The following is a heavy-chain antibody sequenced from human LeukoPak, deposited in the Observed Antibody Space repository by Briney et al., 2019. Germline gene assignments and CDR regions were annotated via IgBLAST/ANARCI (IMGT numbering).Heavy chain of an antibody. CDR3: ARGTHASGWYD. Sequence: SETLSLTCTVSGGSISSSSYYWGWIRQPPGKGLEWIGSIYYSGSTYYNPSLKSRVTISVDTSKNQFSLKLSSVTAEDTAVYYCARGTHASGWYDWGQGTLVTVSS. CDR2: IYYSGST. V-gene: IGHV4-39*01. D-gene: IGHD6-19*01. CDR1: GGSISSSSYY. J-gene: IGHJ4*02.